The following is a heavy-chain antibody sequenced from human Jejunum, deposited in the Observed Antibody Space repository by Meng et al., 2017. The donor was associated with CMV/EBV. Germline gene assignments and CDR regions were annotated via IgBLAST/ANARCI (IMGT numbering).Heavy chain of an antibody. CDR2: INNDGSIT. CDR3: ARVTTQPPDY. D-gene: IGHD1-1*01. V-gene: IGHV3-74*01. J-gene: IGHJ4*02. CDR1: GFNFSSYW. Sequence: LYCAASGFNFSSYWMHWVRQAPGKGLVWVSRINNDGSITSYADSVKGRFTISRDNAKNTLYLQMNSLRAEDTAVYYCARVTTQPPDYWGQGTLVTVSS.